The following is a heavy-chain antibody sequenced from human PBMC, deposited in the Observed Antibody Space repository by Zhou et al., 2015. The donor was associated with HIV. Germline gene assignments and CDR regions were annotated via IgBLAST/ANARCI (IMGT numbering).Heavy chain of an antibody. V-gene: IGHV3-23*04. J-gene: IGHJ3*01. Sequence: VQLVGSGGGVVQPGRSLRLSCTASAFTFATHAMSWVRRAPGKGLEWVSGISGSGGRTYYANSVKGRFTISRDNSKNTLYLQMNSLRAEDTAVYYCARDVNYGDDAFDLWGQGTMVTVSS. CDR3: ARDVNYGDDAFDL. CDR1: AFTFATHA. CDR2: ISGSGGRT. D-gene: IGHD4-17*01.